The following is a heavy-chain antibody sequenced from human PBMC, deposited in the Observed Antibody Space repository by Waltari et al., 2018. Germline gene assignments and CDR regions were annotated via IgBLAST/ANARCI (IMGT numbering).Heavy chain of an antibody. D-gene: IGHD5-18*01. J-gene: IGHJ4*02. CDR1: GGSFSGYY. V-gene: IGHV4-34*01. CDR3: ARKGGYSYGRGYFDY. CDR2: INHSVST. Sequence: QVQLQQWGAGLLKPSETLSLTCAVYGGSFSGYYWSWIRQPPGKGLEWIGGINHSVSTNYNPSLKSRVTISVDTSKNQFSLKLSSVTAADTAVYYCARKGGYSYGRGYFDYWGQGTLVTVSS.